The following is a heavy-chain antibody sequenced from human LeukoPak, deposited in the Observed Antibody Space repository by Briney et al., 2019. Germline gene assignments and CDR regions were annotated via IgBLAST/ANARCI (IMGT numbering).Heavy chain of an antibody. CDR1: GSSFTSYW. CDR2: IYPGDSDT. Sequence: GASLQISCKGSGSSFTSYWIGWVRQLPGKGLEWMGIIYPGDSDTRYSPSFQGQVTISADKSISTAYLQWSSLKASDTAMYYCARHEIQYEALNWFDPWGQGTLVTVSS. D-gene: IGHD2-2*01. V-gene: IGHV5-51*01. CDR3: ARHEIQYEALNWFDP. J-gene: IGHJ5*02.